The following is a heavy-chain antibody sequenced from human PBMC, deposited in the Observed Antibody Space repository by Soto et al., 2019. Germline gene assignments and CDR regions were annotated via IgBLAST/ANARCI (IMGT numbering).Heavy chain of an antibody. CDR1: GGTFSSYT. D-gene: IGHD3-3*01. V-gene: IGHV1-69*02. J-gene: IGHJ4*02. CDR3: ARLTEWSSKGDY. Sequence: ASVKVSCKASGGTFSSYTISWVRQAPGQGLEWMGRIIPILGIANYAQKFQGRVTITADKSTSTAYMELSSLRSEDTAVYYCARLTEWSSKGDYWGQGTLVTVSS. CDR2: IIPILGIA.